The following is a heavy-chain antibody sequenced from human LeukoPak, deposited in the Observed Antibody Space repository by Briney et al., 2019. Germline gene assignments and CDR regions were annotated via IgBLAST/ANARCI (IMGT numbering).Heavy chain of an antibody. J-gene: IGHJ4*02. Sequence: SETLSLTCTVSGGSISSSSYYWGWIRQPPGKGLEWIGSIYYSGSTYYNPSLKSRVTISVDTSKNQFSLKLSSVTAADTAVYYCARDPPSADISSSWYGRGDYWGQGTLVTVSS. CDR1: GGSISSSSYY. CDR2: IYYSGST. D-gene: IGHD6-13*01. CDR3: ARDPPSADISSSWYGRGDY. V-gene: IGHV4-39*07.